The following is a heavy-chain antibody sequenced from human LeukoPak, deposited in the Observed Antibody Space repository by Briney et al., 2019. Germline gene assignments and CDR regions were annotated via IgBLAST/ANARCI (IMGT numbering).Heavy chain of an antibody. CDR1: GFTFSGSA. CDR2: IRSKANSYAT. CDR3: TSGSSGYYPFDY. J-gene: IGHJ4*02. D-gene: IGHD3-22*01. Sequence: GGSLRLSCAASGFTFSGSAMHWVRQASGKGLKWVGRIRSKANSYATAYAASVKGRFTISRDDSKNTAYLQMNSLKTEDTAVYYCTSGSSGYYPFDYWGQGTLVTVSS. V-gene: IGHV3-73*01.